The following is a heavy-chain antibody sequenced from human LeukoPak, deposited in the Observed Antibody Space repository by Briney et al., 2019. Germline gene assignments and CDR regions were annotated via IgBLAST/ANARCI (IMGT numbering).Heavy chain of an antibody. CDR3: SRDPVWGSA. V-gene: IGHV6-1*01. Sequence: SQTLSLTCALSGDCVSSKSAPWNWIRQSPSRGLEWLGRTYYRSKWYNEYAVSVKSRITINPDTSKNQFSLQLNAVTPEDTAVYYCSRDPVWGSAWGQGTLVTVSS. J-gene: IGHJ5*02. CDR2: TYYRSKWYN. CDR1: GDCVSSKSAP. D-gene: IGHD7-27*01.